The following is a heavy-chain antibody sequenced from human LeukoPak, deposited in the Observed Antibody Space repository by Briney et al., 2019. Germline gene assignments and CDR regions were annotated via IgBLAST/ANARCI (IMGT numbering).Heavy chain of an antibody. J-gene: IGHJ4*02. V-gene: IGHV2-5*02. CDR2: IYWDDDK. CDR3: ARDSSGWLGFDY. Sequence: SGPTLVKPTQTLTLTCTFSGFSLSTSGVGVGWIRQPPGKALEWLALIYWDDDKRYSSSLKSRLTITKDTSKNQVVLTMTNMDPVDTATYYCARDSSGWLGFDYWGQGTLVTVSS. CDR1: GFSLSTSGVG. D-gene: IGHD6-19*01.